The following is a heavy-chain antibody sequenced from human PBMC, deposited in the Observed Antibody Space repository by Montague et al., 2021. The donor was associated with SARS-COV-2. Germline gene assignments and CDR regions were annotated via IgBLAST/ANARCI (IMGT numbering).Heavy chain of an antibody. Sequence: SLRLSCAASGFTFSSYAMSWVRQAPGKGLEWVSGISGSGGSTYYADSVKGRFTISRDNSKNTLYLQMNSLRAEDTAVYYCAKGIVVVPAAVTFDYWGQGTLATVSS. J-gene: IGHJ4*02. CDR1: GFTFSSYA. D-gene: IGHD2-2*01. CDR3: AKGIVVVPAAVTFDY. CDR2: ISGSGGST. V-gene: IGHV3-23*01.